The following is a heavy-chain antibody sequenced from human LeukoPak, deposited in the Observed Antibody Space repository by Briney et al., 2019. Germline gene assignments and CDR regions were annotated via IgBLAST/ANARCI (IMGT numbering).Heavy chain of an antibody. CDR2: IYYSGST. CDR3: ARDATMTAFDI. V-gene: IGHV4-61*01. J-gene: IGHJ3*02. Sequence: PSETLSLTCTVSGGSISGSSYYWGWIRQPPGKGLEWIGYIYYSGSTNYNPSLKSRVTISVDTSKNQFSLKLSSVTAADTAVYYCARDATMTAFDIWGQGTMVTVSS. CDR1: GGSISGSSYY. D-gene: IGHD3-22*01.